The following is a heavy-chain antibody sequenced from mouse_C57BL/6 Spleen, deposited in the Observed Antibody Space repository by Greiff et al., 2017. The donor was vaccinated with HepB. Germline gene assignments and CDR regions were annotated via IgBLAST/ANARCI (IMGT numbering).Heavy chain of an antibody. J-gene: IGHJ4*01. V-gene: IGHV5-4*01. Sequence: EVQLVESGGGLVKPGGSLKLSCAASGFTFSSYAMSWVRQTPEKRQEWVATISDGGSYTYYPDNVKGRFTISRDNAKNNLYLQMSHLKSEDTDMYSCARGYYGTTLYAMDYWGQGTSVTVSS. CDR3: ARGYYGTTLYAMDY. D-gene: IGHD1-1*01. CDR1: GFTFSSYA. CDR2: ISDGGSYT.